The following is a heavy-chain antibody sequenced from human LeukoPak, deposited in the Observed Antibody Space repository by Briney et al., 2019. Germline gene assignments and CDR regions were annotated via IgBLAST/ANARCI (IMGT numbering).Heavy chain of an antibody. J-gene: IGHJ6*03. CDR2: IKQDGSEK. D-gene: IGHD1-26*01. CDR1: GFTFSNYW. Sequence: GGSLRLSCAASGFTFSNYWMSWVRQAPGKGLEWVANIKQDGSEKYYVDSVKGRFTISRDNAKNSLSLQMNSLRAEDTAVYYCARKVGANTPMYYYYMDVWGKGTTVNVPS. CDR3: ARKVGANTPMYYYYMDV. V-gene: IGHV3-7*01.